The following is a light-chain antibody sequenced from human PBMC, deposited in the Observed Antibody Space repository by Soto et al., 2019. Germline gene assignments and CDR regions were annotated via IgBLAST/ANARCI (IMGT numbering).Light chain of an antibody. V-gene: IGKV3-15*01. Sequence: EILMTQSPATLSVSPGERATLSCRASQIISSNVGWDQQRPGQAPRLLIYGASTRATGIPARFSGSGSGTEFTLTISSLDSEDSAVYYCQQYNTWLQITFGQGTRLEI. J-gene: IGKJ5*01. CDR3: QQYNTWLQIT. CDR1: QIISSN. CDR2: GAS.